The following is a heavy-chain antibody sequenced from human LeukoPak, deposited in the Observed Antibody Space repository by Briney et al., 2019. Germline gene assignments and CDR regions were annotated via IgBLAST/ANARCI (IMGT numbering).Heavy chain of an antibody. CDR2: IIPIFGTA. V-gene: IGHV1-69*13. CDR3: ASLPGEVSWFDP. D-gene: IGHD3-3*01. CDR1: GGTFSSYA. J-gene: IGHJ5*02. Sequence: SVKVSCKASGGTFSSYAISWVRQAPGQGLEWMGGIIPIFGTANYAQKFQGRVTITADESTSTAYMELSSLRSEDTAVYYCASLPGEVSWFDPWGQGTLVTVSS.